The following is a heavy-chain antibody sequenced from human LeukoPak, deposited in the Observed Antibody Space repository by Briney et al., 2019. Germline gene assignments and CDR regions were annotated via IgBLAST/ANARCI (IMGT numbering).Heavy chain of an antibody. V-gene: IGHV4-4*02. CDR2: IHHSGST. CDR1: GGSISSTSSTNW. D-gene: IGHD3-10*02. Sequence: SGTLSLTCAVSGGSISSTSSTNWWSWVRQSPGKGLEWIGEIHHSGSTNYNPSLKSRLTISVDKSKKQFFLTLNSVTAADTAEYYCATRDVFIDAFYIWGQGTIVTVSS. J-gene: IGHJ3*02. CDR3: ATRDVFIDAFYI.